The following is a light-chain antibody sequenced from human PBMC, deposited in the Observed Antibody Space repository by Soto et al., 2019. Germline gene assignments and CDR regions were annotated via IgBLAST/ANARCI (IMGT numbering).Light chain of an antibody. Sequence: VPTQRLSVSGGQGQKLTIRCTGSSSNIGAGYDVHWYQQLPGTAPKLLIYGNSNRPSGVPDRFSGSKSGTSASLAITGLQAEDEADYYCQSYDSSLNGYYVFGTGTKVTV. V-gene: IGLV1-40*01. CDR1: SSNIGAGYD. J-gene: IGLJ1*01. CDR2: GNS. CDR3: QSYDSSLNGYYV.